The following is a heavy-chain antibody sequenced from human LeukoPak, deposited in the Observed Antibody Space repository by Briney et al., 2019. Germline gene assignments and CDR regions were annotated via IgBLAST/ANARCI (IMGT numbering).Heavy chain of an antibody. CDR3: ASRGYSGYDDYYGMDV. Sequence: GGSLRLSGAASGFTFSSYSMNWVRQAPRTGLEWVSSISSSSSYIYRADPVTGRFTRSRDNVKRSLYLQMNRLRAEATAVYYCASRGYSGYDDYYGMDVWGQGTTVTVSS. CDR2: ISSSSSYI. J-gene: IGHJ6*01. CDR1: GFTFSSYS. D-gene: IGHD5-12*01. V-gene: IGHV3-21*01.